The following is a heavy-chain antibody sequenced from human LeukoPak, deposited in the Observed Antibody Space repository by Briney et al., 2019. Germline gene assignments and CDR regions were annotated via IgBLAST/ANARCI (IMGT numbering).Heavy chain of an antibody. Sequence: GGSLKLSCAASGFTFSSTGMHWVRQAPGKGLEWVTFIRYDGSETYYADSVKGRFIISRDNSKNTMNLQIISLRPEDTAVYFCVKGTGLGARLMRDDWGQGTLVTVSS. D-gene: IGHD6-6*01. CDR2: IRYDGSET. J-gene: IGHJ4*02. CDR1: GFTFSSTG. V-gene: IGHV3-30*02. CDR3: VKGTGLGARLMRDD.